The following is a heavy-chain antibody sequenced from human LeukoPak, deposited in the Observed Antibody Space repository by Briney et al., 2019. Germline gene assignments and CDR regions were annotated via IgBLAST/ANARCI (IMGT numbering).Heavy chain of an antibody. CDR3: AKDESYYDFWSGYSASYWYFDL. D-gene: IGHD3-3*01. CDR2: ISGSGGST. J-gene: IGHJ2*01. Sequence: GGSLRLSCAASGFTFSSYAMSWVRQAPGKGLEWVSAISGSGGSTYHADSVKGRFTISRDNSKNTLYLQMNSLRAEDTAVYYCAKDESYYDFWSGYSASYWYFDLWGRGTLVTVSS. CDR1: GFTFSSYA. V-gene: IGHV3-23*01.